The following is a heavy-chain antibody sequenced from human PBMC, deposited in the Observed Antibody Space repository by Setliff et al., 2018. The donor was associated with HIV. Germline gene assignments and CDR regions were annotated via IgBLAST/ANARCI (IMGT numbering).Heavy chain of an antibody. J-gene: IGHJ6*03. CDR2: INHSGST. Sequence: PSETLSLTCAVYGGSFSGYYWSWIRQPPGKGLEWIGEINHSGSTNYNPSLKSRVTISVDTSKNQFSLKLPSVTAADTAVYYCARRGSGFFHYYYYMDVWGKGTTVT. V-gene: IGHV4-34*01. CDR1: GGSFSGYY. CDR3: ARRGSGFFHYYYYMDV. D-gene: IGHD3-10*01.